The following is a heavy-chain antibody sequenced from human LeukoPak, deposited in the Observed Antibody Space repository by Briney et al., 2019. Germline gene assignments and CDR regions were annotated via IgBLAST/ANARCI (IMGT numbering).Heavy chain of an antibody. Sequence: GGSLRLSCAASGFTFSSYGMHWVRQAPGKGLEWVAVIWYDGSNAYYADSVKGRFTISRDNPKNTLYLQMNSLRADDTAVYYCARLVGARGGYFDYWGQGTLVTVSS. D-gene: IGHD1-26*01. CDR1: GFTFSSYG. J-gene: IGHJ4*02. CDR3: ARLVGARGGYFDY. CDR2: IWYDGSNA. V-gene: IGHV3-33*01.